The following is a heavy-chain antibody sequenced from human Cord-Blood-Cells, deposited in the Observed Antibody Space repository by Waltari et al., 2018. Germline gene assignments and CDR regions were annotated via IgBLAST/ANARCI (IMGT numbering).Heavy chain of an antibody. D-gene: IGHD6-19*01. CDR1: GFTFSSSS. V-gene: IGHV3-21*01. CDR2: SSSSSIYR. Sequence: EVQLVESGGGLVKPGGSLRLSCAASGFTFSSSSMNWVRQAPGKGLGRVSSSSSSSIYRYSADSGKDRFTISRDNAKNSLYLQMNSLRAEDTAVYYCARDAMYSSGFDYWGQGTLVTVSS. J-gene: IGHJ4*02. CDR3: ARDAMYSSGFDY.